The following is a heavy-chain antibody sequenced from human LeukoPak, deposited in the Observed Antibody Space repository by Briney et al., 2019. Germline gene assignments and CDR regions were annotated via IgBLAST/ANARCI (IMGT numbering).Heavy chain of an antibody. D-gene: IGHD6-13*01. Sequence: GASVKVSCKVSGYTLTELSMHWVRQAPGKGLEWMGGFDPEDGETIYAQKFQGRVTMTEDTSTDTAYMELSSLRSEDTAVYYCARGVSPGIAAAAPFDYWGQGTLVTVSS. CDR3: ARGVSPGIAAAAPFDY. V-gene: IGHV1-24*01. CDR1: GYTLTELS. CDR2: FDPEDGET. J-gene: IGHJ4*02.